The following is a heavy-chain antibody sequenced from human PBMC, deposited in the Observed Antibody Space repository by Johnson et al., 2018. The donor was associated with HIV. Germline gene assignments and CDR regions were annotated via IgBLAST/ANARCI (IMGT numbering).Heavy chain of an antibody. CDR3: ARDRARDAFDV. CDR2: IRYDGSNK. Sequence: QVKLVESGGGVVQPGRSLRLSCAASGFTFSSYGMHWVRQAPGKGLEWVAFIRYDGSNKYYADSVRGRFTISRDTSQNTVFLQMNSLRAEDTAVYYCARDRARDAFDVWGQGTLVTVSS. CDR1: GFTFSSYG. V-gene: IGHV3-30*02. J-gene: IGHJ3*01.